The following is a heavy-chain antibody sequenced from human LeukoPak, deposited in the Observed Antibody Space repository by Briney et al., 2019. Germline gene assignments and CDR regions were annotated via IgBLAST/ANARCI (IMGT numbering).Heavy chain of an antibody. Sequence: SETLSLTCTVSGGSISRYYWSWIRQPPGKGLEWIGYIYYSGSTNYNPSLKSRVTISVDTSKNQFSLKLSSVTAADTAVYYCARAFSYGGNDAFDIWGQGTMVTVSS. D-gene: IGHD5-18*01. CDR2: IYYSGST. V-gene: IGHV4-59*01. J-gene: IGHJ3*02. CDR3: ARAFSYGGNDAFDI. CDR1: GGSISRYY.